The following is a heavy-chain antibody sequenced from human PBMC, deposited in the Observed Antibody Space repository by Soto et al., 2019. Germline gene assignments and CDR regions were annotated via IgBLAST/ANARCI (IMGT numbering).Heavy chain of an antibody. Sequence: QSQTLSLTCAISGDSVSSNSAAWNWIRQSPSRGLEWLGRTYYRSKWYNDYAVSVKSRITINPDTSKNQFSLQLNSVTPEDTAVYYCARDMYYDFWSGYSHFDYWGQGTLVTVSS. V-gene: IGHV6-1*01. J-gene: IGHJ4*02. CDR1: GDSVSSNSAA. CDR3: ARDMYYDFWSGYSHFDY. CDR2: TYYRSKWYN. D-gene: IGHD3-3*01.